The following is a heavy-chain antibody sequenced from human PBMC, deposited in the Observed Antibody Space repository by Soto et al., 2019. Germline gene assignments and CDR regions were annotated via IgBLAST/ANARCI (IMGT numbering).Heavy chain of an antibody. CDR1: VFTSSG. CDR3: AREGILGLFDAYDL. J-gene: IGHJ3*01. Sequence: ASVKVSCKASVFTSSGISWVRQAPGQRLEWMGWISTHNGNTIYAQKFQGRVIMTMDTSTTTLYMELRSLRPDDTAVYLCAREGILGLFDAYDLWGQGTMVTVSS. CDR2: ISTHNGNT. V-gene: IGHV1-18*04. D-gene: IGHD3-3*01.